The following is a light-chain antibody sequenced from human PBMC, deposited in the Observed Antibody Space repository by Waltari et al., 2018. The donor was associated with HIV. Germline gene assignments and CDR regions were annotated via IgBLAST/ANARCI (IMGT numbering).Light chain of an antibody. CDR1: QSVRYN. Sequence: EIVMTQSPATLSVSLGERATLSCRASQSVRYNLAWYQQKPGQPPRLLIYGASTSATGIPARFSASGSETEFTLTISSLQSEDFAVYYCQQYKYWPPWTFGQGTKVDIK. V-gene: IGKV3-15*01. CDR2: GAS. CDR3: QQYKYWPPWT. J-gene: IGKJ1*01.